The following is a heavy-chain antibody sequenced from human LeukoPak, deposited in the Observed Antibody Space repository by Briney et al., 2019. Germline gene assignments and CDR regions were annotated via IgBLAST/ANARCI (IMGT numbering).Heavy chain of an antibody. CDR1: GFTFSSYA. CDR3: AREYSSSSGSVSDY. Sequence: PGGSLRLSCAASGFTFSSYAMSWVRQAPGKGLEWVSYITSSSSTIYYADSVKGRFTISRDNAKNSLYLQMNSLRDEDTAVYYCAREYSSSSGSVSDYWGQGTLVTVSS. V-gene: IGHV3-48*02. J-gene: IGHJ4*02. CDR2: ITSSSSTI. D-gene: IGHD6-6*01.